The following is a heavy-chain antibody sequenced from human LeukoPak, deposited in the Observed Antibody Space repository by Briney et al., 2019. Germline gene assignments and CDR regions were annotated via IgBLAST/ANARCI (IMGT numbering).Heavy chain of an antibody. CDR2: ISPDGDNE. CDR1: GLSFSSYG. V-gene: IGHV3-30*18. D-gene: IGHD6-13*01. J-gene: IGHJ4*02. Sequence: GGSLRLSCAASGLSFSSYGMHWVRQGPGKGLEWVAAISPDGDNEYYADSVEGRITISRDNSKNTLYLQMNSLTTDDTAVYYCAKDGPYTSSFDYWGQGTLVTVSS. CDR3: AKDGPYTSSFDY.